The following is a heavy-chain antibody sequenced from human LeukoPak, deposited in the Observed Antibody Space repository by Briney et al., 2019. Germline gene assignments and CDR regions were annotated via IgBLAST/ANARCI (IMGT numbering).Heavy chain of an antibody. CDR3: ARVGNLRSDNYYYYYMDV. V-gene: IGHV4-61*02. J-gene: IGHJ6*03. Sequence: PSETLSLTCTVSGGSISSGSYYWSWIRQPAGKGLEWIGRIYTSGSTNYNPSLKSRVTMSVDTSKNQFSLKLSSVTAADTAVYYCARVGNLRSDNYYYYYMDVWGKGTTVTISS. CDR2: IYTSGST. D-gene: IGHD1-14*01. CDR1: GGSISSGSYY.